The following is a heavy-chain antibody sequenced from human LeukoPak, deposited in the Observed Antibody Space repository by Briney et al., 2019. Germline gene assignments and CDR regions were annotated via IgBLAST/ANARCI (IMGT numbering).Heavy chain of an antibody. D-gene: IGHD2-15*01. J-gene: IGHJ4*02. Sequence: KAGGSLRLSCAASGFTLSSYSMNWGRQAPGKGLEWVSSISSSSSYIYYADSVKGRFTISRDNAKNSLYLQMNSLRAEDTAVYYCAREDNCSGGSCYAWTYFDYWGQGTLVTVSS. CDR1: GFTLSSYS. CDR3: AREDNCSGGSCYAWTYFDY. CDR2: ISSSSSYI. V-gene: IGHV3-21*01.